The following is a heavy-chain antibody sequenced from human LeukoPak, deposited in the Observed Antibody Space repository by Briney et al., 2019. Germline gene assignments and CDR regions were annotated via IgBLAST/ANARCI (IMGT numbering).Heavy chain of an antibody. J-gene: IGHJ5*02. V-gene: IGHV3-66*01. Sequence: GGSLRLSCAASGFTVSSNYMSWVRQAPGKGLEWVSVIYSGGSTYYADSVKGRFTISRDNSKNTLYLQMNSLRAEDTAVYYCARGPRYNWKYEGYNWFDPWGQGTLVTVSS. CDR1: GFTVSSNY. CDR2: IYSGGST. CDR3: ARGPRYNWKYEGYNWFDP. D-gene: IGHD1-7*01.